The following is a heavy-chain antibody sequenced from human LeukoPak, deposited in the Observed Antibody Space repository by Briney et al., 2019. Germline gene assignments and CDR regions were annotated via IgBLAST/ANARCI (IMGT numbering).Heavy chain of an antibody. Sequence: ASVKVSCKASGYTFTGYYMHWVRQAPGQGLEGMGWINPNSGGTNYAQKFQGRVTMTRDTSISTAYMELSRLRSDDTAVYYCARPYSGSYYEGFDYWGQGTLVTVSS. D-gene: IGHD1-26*01. CDR2: INPNSGGT. V-gene: IGHV1-2*02. CDR1: GYTFTGYY. J-gene: IGHJ4*02. CDR3: ARPYSGSYYEGFDY.